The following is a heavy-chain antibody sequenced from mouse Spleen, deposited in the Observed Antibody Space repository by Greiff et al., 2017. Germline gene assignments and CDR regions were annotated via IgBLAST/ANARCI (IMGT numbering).Heavy chain of an antibody. J-gene: IGHJ4*01. V-gene: IGHV1-52*01. CDR2: IDPSDSET. CDR3: ARSHYAMDY. Sequence: VQLQQSGAELVRPGSSVKLSCKASGYTFTSYWMHWVKQRPIQGLEWIGNIDPSDSETHYNQKFKDKATLTVDKSSSTAYMQLSSLTSEDSAVYYCARSHYAMDYWGQGTSVTVSS. CDR1: GYTFTSYW.